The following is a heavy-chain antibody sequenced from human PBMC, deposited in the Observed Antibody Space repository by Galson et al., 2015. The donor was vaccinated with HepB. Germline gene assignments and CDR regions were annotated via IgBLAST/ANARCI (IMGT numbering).Heavy chain of an antibody. V-gene: IGHV3-33*01. Sequence: SLRLSCAASGFTFSSYGMHWVRQAPGKGLEWVAVIWYDGSNKYYADSVKGRFTISRDNSKNTLYLQMSSLGAEDTAVYYCEGDATVTSETNWYFDLWGRGTLVTVSS. J-gene: IGHJ2*01. CDR3: EGDATVTSETNWYFDL. CDR1: GFTFSSYG. CDR2: IWYDGSNK. D-gene: IGHD4-17*01.